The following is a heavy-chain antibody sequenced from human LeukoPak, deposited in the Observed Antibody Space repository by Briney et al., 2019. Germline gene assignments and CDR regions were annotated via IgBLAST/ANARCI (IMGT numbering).Heavy chain of an antibody. CDR3: ARHMYDFWSGYYYYYGMDV. CDR1: GGSISSYY. D-gene: IGHD3-3*01. CDR2: IYYSGST. V-gene: IGHV4-59*08. Sequence: SETLSRTCTVSGGSISSYYWSWIRQPPGKGLEWIGYIYYSGSTNYNPSLKSRVTISVDTSKNQFSLKLSSVTAADTAVYYCARHMYDFWSGYYYYYGMDVWGQGTTVTVSS. J-gene: IGHJ6*02.